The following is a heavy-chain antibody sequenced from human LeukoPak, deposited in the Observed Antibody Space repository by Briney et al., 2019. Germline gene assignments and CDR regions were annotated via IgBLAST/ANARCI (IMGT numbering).Heavy chain of an antibody. CDR3: AKDKDTAMVTPHFDY. J-gene: IGHJ4*02. CDR1: GFTFDDYA. D-gene: IGHD5-18*01. V-gene: IGHV3-9*01. CDR2: ISWNSGSI. Sequence: PGGSLRLSCAASGFTFDDYAMHWVRQAPGKGLGWVSGISWNSGSIGYADSVKGRFTISRDNAKNSLYLQMNSLRAEDTALYYCAKDKDTAMVTPHFDYWGQGTLVTVSS.